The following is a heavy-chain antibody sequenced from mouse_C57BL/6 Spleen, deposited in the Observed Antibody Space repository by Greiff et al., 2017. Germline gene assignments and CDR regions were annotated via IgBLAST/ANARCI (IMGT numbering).Heavy chain of an antibody. CDR3: AERDDDGDWYCEV. CDR2: IHPNSGST. J-gene: IGHJ1*03. V-gene: IGHV1-64*01. CDR1: GYTFTSYW. Sequence: QVQLQQPGAELVKPGASVKLSCKASGYTFTSYWMHWVKQRPGQGLAWIGMIHPNSGSTNYNEKFTSKATLTVDNSSSTAYMQLSSLTSEDSAVYYCAERDDDGDWYCEVWRTGTTVTVAA. D-gene: IGHD2-4*01.